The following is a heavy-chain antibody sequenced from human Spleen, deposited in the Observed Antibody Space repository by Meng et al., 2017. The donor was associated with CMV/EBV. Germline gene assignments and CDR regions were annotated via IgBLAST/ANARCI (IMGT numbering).Heavy chain of an antibody. CDR3: ARLDRALGRVVAATPNWFDP. CDR2: IYYSGTT. J-gene: IGHJ5*02. CDR1: SASIISGSYY. V-gene: IGHV4-39*01. D-gene: IGHD2-15*01. Sequence: GSLRLSCTVSSASIISGSYYWGWIRQPPGKGLEWIGSIYYSGTTHYNPSLKSRVTMSADTSKNQFSLKLNSVTAADTAVYYCARLDRALGRVVAATPNWFDPWGQGTLVTVSS.